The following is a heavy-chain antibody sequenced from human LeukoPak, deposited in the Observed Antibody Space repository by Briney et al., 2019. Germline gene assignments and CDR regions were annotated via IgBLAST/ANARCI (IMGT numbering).Heavy chain of an antibody. CDR3: ARVRLTYGDYVEAFDY. CDR1: GFTFDDYG. D-gene: IGHD4-17*01. Sequence: PGGSLRLSCAASGFTFDDYGMSWVRQAPGKGLEWVSGINWNGGSTGYADSVKGRFTISRDNAKNSLYLQMNSLRAEDTALYYCARVRLTYGDYVEAFDYWGQGTLVTVSS. CDR2: INWNGGST. J-gene: IGHJ4*02. V-gene: IGHV3-20*04.